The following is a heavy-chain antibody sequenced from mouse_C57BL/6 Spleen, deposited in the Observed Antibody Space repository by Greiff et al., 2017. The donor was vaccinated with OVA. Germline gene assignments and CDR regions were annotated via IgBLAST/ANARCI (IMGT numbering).Heavy chain of an antibody. D-gene: IGHD1-1*01. CDR3: ARCYYGSSYLFAY. Sequence: EVQLQQSGPELVKPGASVKISCKASGYTFTDYYMNWVKQSHGKSLEWIGDINPNNGGTSYNQKFKGKATLTVDKSSSTAYMELRSLTSEDSAVYYCARCYYGSSYLFAYWGQGTLVTVSA. V-gene: IGHV1-26*01. CDR1: GYTFTDYY. J-gene: IGHJ3*01. CDR2: INPNNGGT.